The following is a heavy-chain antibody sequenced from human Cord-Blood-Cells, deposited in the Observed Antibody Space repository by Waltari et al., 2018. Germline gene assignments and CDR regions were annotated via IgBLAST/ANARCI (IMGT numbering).Heavy chain of an antibody. CDR2: INHSGST. CDR3: ARGQLGRPGY. Sequence: QVQLQQWGAGLLKPSETLSLTCAVYGGSFSGYYWSWTRQPPGKGLEWIGEINHSGSTNSNPSFKSRVTISVDTSKNQFSLKLSSVTAADTAVYYCARGQLGRPGYWGQGTLVTVSS. J-gene: IGHJ4*02. CDR1: GGSFSGYY. D-gene: IGHD1-1*01. V-gene: IGHV4-34*01.